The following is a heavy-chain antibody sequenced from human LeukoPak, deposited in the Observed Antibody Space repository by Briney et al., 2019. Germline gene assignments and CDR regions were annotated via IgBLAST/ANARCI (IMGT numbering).Heavy chain of an antibody. CDR2: IIPIFGTA. J-gene: IGHJ6*02. CDR1: GGTFSSYA. D-gene: IGHD3-22*01. Sequence: GSSVKVSCKASGGTFSSYAISWVRQAPGQGLEWMGGIIPIFGTANYAQKFQGRVTITTDESTSTAYMELSSLRSEDTAVYYCARYCYPTPHDQHSSGYYKHGMDVWGQGTTVTVSS. V-gene: IGHV1-69*05. CDR3: ARYCYPTPHDQHSSGYYKHGMDV.